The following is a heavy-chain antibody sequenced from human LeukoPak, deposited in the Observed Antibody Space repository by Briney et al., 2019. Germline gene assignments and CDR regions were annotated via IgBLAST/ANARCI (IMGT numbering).Heavy chain of an antibody. V-gene: IGHV1-8*01. CDR3: ARLMGAGYYYGMDV. CDR1: GYTFTSYD. CDR2: MNPNSGNT. Sequence: GASVKVSCKASGYTFTSYDINWVRQATGQGLEWMGWMNPNSGNTGYAQKFQGRVTMTRNTSISTAYMELSSLRSEDTAVYYCARLMGAGYYYGMDVWGQGTTVTVSS. D-gene: IGHD1-26*01. J-gene: IGHJ6*02.